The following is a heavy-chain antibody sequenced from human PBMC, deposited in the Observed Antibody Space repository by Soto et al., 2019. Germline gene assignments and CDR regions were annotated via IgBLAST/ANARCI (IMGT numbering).Heavy chain of an antibody. J-gene: IGHJ4*02. CDR1: GYTFTSYG. D-gene: IGHD1-1*01. CDR3: SRGRYVAY. CDR2: ISAHNGNT. V-gene: IGHV1-18*01. Sequence: QVHLVRSGAEVKKPGASVKVSCKCSGYTFTSYGITWVRQAPGQGLEWMGWISAHNGNTDYAQKLQGRVTVTRDTSTSTAYMELRSLISDYTAVYYCSRGRYVAYWGQGALVTVSS.